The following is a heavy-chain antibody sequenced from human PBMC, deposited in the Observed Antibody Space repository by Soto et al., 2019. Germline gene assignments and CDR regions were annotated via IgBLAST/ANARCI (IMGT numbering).Heavy chain of an antibody. CDR3: ARDLGLQPY. CDR1: GVTLRPYS. CDR2: ISSSSSYI. Sequence: GERRVPWGGSGVTLRPYSHNGVCQAPGKGLEWVSSISSSSSYIYYADSVKGRFIISRDNAKDSLYLQMNSLRAEDTAVYYCARDLGLQPYWGQGTLVTVSS. J-gene: IGHJ4*02. V-gene: IGHV3-21*01. D-gene: IGHD3-16*01.